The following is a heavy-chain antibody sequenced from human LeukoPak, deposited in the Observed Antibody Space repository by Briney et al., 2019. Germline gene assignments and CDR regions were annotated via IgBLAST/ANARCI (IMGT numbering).Heavy chain of an antibody. J-gene: IGHJ4*02. V-gene: IGHV3-23*01. CDR3: VRDRGYSTFDY. CDR2: ISGSGGST. Sequence: PGGSLRLSCAASGYTFSSYAMSWVRQAPGKGLEWFSAISGSGGSTYYADSVKGRFTISRDNAKNSLYLQMNSLRVDDTAVYYCVRDRGYSTFDYWGQGTLVTVSS. D-gene: IGHD4-23*01. CDR1: GYTFSSYA.